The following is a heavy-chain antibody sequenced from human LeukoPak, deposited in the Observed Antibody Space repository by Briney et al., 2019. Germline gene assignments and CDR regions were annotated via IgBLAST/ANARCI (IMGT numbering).Heavy chain of an antibody. D-gene: IGHD3-10*01. CDR2: ISYDGSNK. V-gene: IGHV3-30*18. CDR1: GFTFSSYG. Sequence: GGSLRLSCAASGFTFSSYGMHWVRQAPGKGLEWVAVISYDGSNKYYADSVKGRFTISRDNSKNTLYLQMNSLRAEDTAVYYCAKDLHYGSGNTGYYYYYGMDVWGQGTTVTVSS. J-gene: IGHJ6*02. CDR3: AKDLHYGSGNTGYYYYYGMDV.